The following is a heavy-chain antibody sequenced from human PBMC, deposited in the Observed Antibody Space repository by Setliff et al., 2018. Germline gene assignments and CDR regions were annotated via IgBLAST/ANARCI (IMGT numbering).Heavy chain of an antibody. J-gene: IGHJ6*03. CDR2: INSGGSLI. V-gene: IGHV3-48*03. CDR1: GFTFSNYE. D-gene: IGHD3-3*01. Sequence: GGSLRLSCAASGFTFSNYEMNWVRQAPGKGLEWVSYINSGGSLIYYADSVKGRFTISRDNAKSSLYLQMNSLRAEDTAVYYCAKGFGGRGYDYYYMDVWGKGTTVTVSS. CDR3: AKGFGGRGYDYYYMDV.